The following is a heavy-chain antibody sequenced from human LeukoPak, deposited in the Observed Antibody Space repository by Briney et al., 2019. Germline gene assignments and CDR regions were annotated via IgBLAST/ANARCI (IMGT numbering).Heavy chain of an antibody. CDR3: ARTIAVAVPFDY. Sequence: SVKVSCKASGGTFSSYAISWVRQAPGQGLEWMGGIIPIFGTANYAQKFQGRVTITTDESTSTAYMELRSLRSDDTAVYYCARTIAVAVPFDYWGQGTLVTVSS. CDR2: IIPIFGTA. J-gene: IGHJ4*02. V-gene: IGHV1-69*05. D-gene: IGHD6-19*01. CDR1: GGTFSSYA.